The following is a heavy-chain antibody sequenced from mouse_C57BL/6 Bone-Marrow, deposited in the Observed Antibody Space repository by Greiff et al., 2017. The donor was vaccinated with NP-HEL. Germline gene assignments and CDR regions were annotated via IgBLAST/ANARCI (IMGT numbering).Heavy chain of an antibody. Sequence: EVMLVESGPELVKPGASVKLSCKASGYTFTDYNMHWVKQSHGKSLEWIGYINPNNGGTRYNQKFKGKATLTVNKSSSTAYMELRSLTSEDSAVYYCARMRWLAYYFDYWGQGTTLTVSS. CDR2: INPNNGGT. D-gene: IGHD1-1*02. V-gene: IGHV1-22*01. J-gene: IGHJ2*01. CDR1: GYTFTDYN. CDR3: ARMRWLAYYFDY.